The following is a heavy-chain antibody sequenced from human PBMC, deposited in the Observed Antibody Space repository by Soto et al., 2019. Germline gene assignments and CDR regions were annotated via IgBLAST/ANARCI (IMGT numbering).Heavy chain of an antibody. CDR3: AKDRGYCSGGSCYSLYGMDV. CDR2: ISYDGSNK. D-gene: IGHD2-15*01. J-gene: IGHJ6*02. V-gene: IGHV3-30*18. Sequence: QVQLVESGGGVVQPGRSLRLSCAASGFTFSSYGMHWVRQAPGKGLEWVAVISYDGSNKYYADSVKGRFTISRDNSKNTLYLQMNSLRAEDTAVYYCAKDRGYCSGGSCYSLYGMDVWGQGTTVTVSS. CDR1: GFTFSSYG.